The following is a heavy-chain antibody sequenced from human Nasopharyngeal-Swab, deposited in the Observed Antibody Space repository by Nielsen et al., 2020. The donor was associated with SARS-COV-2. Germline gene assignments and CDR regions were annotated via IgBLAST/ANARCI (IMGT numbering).Heavy chain of an antibody. V-gene: IGHV1-46*01. CDR1: GYTFTSYS. CDR2: INPSGGST. J-gene: IGHJ6*02. Sequence: ASVKVSCKASGYTFTSYSMHWVRQAPGQGLEWMGIINPSGGSTSYAQKFQGRVTMTRDTSTSTVYMELSSLRSEDTAVYYCARDLTVRDGDYYYYGMDVWGQGTTVTVSS. CDR3: ARDLTVRDGDYYYYGMDV. D-gene: IGHD4-17*01.